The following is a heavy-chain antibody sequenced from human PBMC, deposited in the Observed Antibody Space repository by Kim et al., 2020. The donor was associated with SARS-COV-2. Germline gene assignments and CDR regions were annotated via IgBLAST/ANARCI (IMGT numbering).Heavy chain of an antibody. J-gene: IGHJ4*02. CDR3: ARGREMATINYFDY. Sequence: AQKCQGRVTITADESTSTAYMELSSLRSEDTAVYYCARGREMATINYFDYWGQGTLVTVSS. D-gene: IGHD5-12*01. V-gene: IGHV1-69*01.